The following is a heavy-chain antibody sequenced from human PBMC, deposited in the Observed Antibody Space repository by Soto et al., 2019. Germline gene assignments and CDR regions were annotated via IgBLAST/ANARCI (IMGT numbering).Heavy chain of an antibody. CDR2: ISYSGST. CDR1: GVSIRPTGYS. J-gene: IGHJ4*02. Sequence: SATLSLTCAVSGVSIRPTGYSWTWVRQSPGQGLEWLGYISYSGSTYYNPSLKSRVTISVDTSKNQFSLKLSSVTAADTAVYYCGSTYYDFWSEPGDLYYFDYWGQGTLVTVSS. D-gene: IGHD3-3*01. V-gene: IGHV4-30-2*03. CDR3: GSTYYDFWSEPGDLYYFDY.